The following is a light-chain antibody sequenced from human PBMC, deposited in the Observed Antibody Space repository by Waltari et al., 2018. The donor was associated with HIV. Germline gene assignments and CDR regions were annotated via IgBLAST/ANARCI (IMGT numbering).Light chain of an antibody. CDR1: RRDVGSYKS. V-gene: IGLV2-11*01. CDR3: CSYTGTYTRYV. Sequence: QSALTQPRPAPRSPAPSVTISCTGTRRDVGSYKSVSSYQLRPGKAPKLIMHDVDKRPAGVPDRFSGSKSGNTASLTISGLQAEDEADYYCCSYTGTYTRYVFGTGAKVTVL. J-gene: IGLJ1*01. CDR2: DVD.